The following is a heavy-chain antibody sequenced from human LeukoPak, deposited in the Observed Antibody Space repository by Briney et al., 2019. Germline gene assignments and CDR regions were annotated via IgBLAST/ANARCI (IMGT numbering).Heavy chain of an antibody. V-gene: IGHV4-34*01. CDR2: INHSGST. Sequence: PSETLSLTCTVYGVSFSGYYWSWIRQPPGKGLEWIGEINHSGSTNYNPSLKSRVTISVDTSKNQFSLKLSSVTAADTAVYYCAIYGTGSYSIDYWGQGTLVTVSS. CDR1: GVSFSGYY. CDR3: AIYGTGSYSIDY. D-gene: IGHD3-10*01. J-gene: IGHJ4*02.